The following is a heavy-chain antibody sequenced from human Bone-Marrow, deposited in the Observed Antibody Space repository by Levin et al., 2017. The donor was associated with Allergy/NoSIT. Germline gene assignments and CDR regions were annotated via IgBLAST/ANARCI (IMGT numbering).Heavy chain of an antibody. J-gene: IGHJ3*02. CDR2: ISTSGSTI. Sequence: LSLTCAASGFTFSDSYMTWIRQAPGKGLEWVAYISTSGSTIYYADSVKGRFTISRDNAKNSLFLQMNSLRAEDTAVYYCARDRRSQVVKDAFDIWGQGTMVTVSS. CDR1: GFTFSDSY. D-gene: IGHD2-15*01. V-gene: IGHV3-11*01. CDR3: ARDRRSQVVKDAFDI.